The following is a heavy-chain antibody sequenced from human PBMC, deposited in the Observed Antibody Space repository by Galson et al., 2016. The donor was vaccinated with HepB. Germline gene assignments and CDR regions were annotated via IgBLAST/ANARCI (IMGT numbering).Heavy chain of an antibody. CDR2: IKQDGSEK. D-gene: IGHD2-8*01. J-gene: IGHJ4*02. CDR1: GFTFSRFW. CDR3: TRDRDFPDGHPDPFDC. Sequence: SLRLSCAASGFTFSRFWMSWVRQAPGKGLEWVANIKQDGSEKHYADSVRGLFTISRDNANHSVYLQLNSLRVEDTAVYYGTRDRDFPDGHPDPFDCWGQGTVVTVS. V-gene: IGHV3-7*03.